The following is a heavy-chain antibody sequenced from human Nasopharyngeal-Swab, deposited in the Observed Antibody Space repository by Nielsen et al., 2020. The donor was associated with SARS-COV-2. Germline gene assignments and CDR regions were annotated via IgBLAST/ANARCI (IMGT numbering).Heavy chain of an antibody. CDR2: ISGSGGST. CDR3: AKTISSSWYGEDY. V-gene: IGHV3-23*01. D-gene: IGHD6-13*01. J-gene: IGHJ4*02. Sequence: GGSLRLSCAASGFTFSSYAMSWVRQAPGKGLEWVSAISGSGGSTYYADSVKGRFTISRDNSENTLYLQMNSLRAEDTAVYYCAKTISSSWYGEDYWGQGTLVTVSS. CDR1: GFTFSSYA.